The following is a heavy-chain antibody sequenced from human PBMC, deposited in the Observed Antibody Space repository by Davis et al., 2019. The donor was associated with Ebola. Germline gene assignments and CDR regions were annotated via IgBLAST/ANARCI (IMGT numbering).Heavy chain of an antibody. CDR2: ISGSGGST. CDR1: GFTFSSYA. CDR3: AKGSSCSSTSCYSVWGYYWYFDL. Sequence: PGGSLRLSCAASGFTFSSYAMSWVRQAPGKGLEWVSAISGSGGSTYYADSVKGRFTISRDNSKDTRYRQMNSLRAEDTAVYYCAKGSSCSSTSCYSVWGYYWYFDLWGRGTLVTVSS. V-gene: IGHV3-23*01. D-gene: IGHD2-2*01. J-gene: IGHJ2*01.